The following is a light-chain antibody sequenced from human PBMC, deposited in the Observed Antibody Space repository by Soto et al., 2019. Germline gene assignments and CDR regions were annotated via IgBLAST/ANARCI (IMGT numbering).Light chain of an antibody. CDR3: QQYNSWPPTT. Sequence: IVMTQSPRTLSLSPGERATLSCRASQPINNNYVAWYQQKPGQAPSLLIYGASDRATGVPDRFSGSGSGTDFTLTISSLQSEDFAVYYCQQYNSWPPTTFGQGTKVEIK. J-gene: IGKJ1*01. V-gene: IGKV3-20*01. CDR2: GAS. CDR1: QPINNNY.